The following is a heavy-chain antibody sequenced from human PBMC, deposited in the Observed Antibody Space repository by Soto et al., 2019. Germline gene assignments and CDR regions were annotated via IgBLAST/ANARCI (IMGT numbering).Heavy chain of an antibody. Sequence: GESLKISCKGSGYSFTSYWIGWVRQMPGKGLEWMGIIYPGDSDTRYSPSFQGQVTISADKSISTAYLQWSSLKASDTAMYYCARRGSYGYNYYYGMDVWGQGTTVTVSS. CDR1: GYSFTSYW. J-gene: IGHJ6*02. D-gene: IGHD5-18*01. CDR2: IYPGDSDT. V-gene: IGHV5-51*01. CDR3: ARRGSYGYNYYYGMDV.